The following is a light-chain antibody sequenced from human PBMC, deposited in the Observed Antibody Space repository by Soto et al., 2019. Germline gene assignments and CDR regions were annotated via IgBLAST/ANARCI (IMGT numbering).Light chain of an antibody. CDR3: CSYAGSSTWV. Sequence: QSALTQPASVSGSPGQSITISCTGTSSDVGSYNLVSWYQQHPGKAPKLIIYEGSKRPSGVSNRFSGSKSGNTASLTISGLQAEDEADYYCCSYAGSSTWVFGGGTKLTVL. J-gene: IGLJ3*02. V-gene: IGLV2-23*01. CDR1: SSDVGSYNL. CDR2: EGS.